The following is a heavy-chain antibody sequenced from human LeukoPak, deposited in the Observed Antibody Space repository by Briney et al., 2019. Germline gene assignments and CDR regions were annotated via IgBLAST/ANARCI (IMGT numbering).Heavy chain of an antibody. D-gene: IGHD6-13*01. CDR1: GFTFSSYW. CDR3: ARIGHSSSCTDF. J-gene: IGHJ4*02. CDR2: IRQDGSTK. Sequence: PGGSLRLSCVASGFTFSSYWMSWFRQAPGKGLEWVANIRQDGSTKYYVDSVKGRLIISRDNAKNSLYLQMNSLRAEDTAMYHCARIGHSSSCTDFWGQGTLVTVSS. V-gene: IGHV3-7*03.